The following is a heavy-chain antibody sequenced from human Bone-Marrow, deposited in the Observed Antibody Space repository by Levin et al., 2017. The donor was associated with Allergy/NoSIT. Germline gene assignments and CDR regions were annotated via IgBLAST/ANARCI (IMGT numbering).Heavy chain of an antibody. CDR2: IYYTGET. Sequence: SDTLSLTCLVSGDSITSSYWTWIRQSPERGLEWIGQIYYTGETNTNPSLKSRVTMSIDRSKNEFSLRLRSVTAADTAVYFCAGAPKRWFDPWGQGLLVTVSS. V-gene: IGHV4-59*07. CDR3: AGAPKRWFDP. J-gene: IGHJ5*02. CDR1: GDSITSSY.